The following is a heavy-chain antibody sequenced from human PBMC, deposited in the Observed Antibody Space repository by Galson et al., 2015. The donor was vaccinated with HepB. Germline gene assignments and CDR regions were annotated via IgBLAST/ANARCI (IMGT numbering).Heavy chain of an antibody. V-gene: IGHV1-46*01. CDR2: INPNDGGA. CDR3: TREGPRVRGVFVSGKWFDP. D-gene: IGHD3-10*01. J-gene: IGHJ5*01. CDR1: GFTFTNYY. Sequence: SVKVSCKASGFTFTNYYMHWVRQAPGQGLEWMGIINPNDGGATYAQKFQGRVTMTRDTSTDTVYMELSSLKSEDTAVYYCTREGPRVRGVFVSGKWFDPWGQGTLVTVSS.